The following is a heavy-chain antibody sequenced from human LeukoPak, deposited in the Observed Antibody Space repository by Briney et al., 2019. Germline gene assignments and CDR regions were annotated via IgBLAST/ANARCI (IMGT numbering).Heavy chain of an antibody. D-gene: IGHD6-13*01. Sequence: ASVKVSFKASGYTFTSYAMNWVRQAPGQGLEWMGWINTNTGNPTYAQGFTGRFVFSLDTSVSTAYLQISSLKAEDTAVYYCATGGAAAGPYYYYYGMDVWGQGTTVTVSS. CDR1: GYTFTSYA. CDR2: INTNTGNP. J-gene: IGHJ6*02. CDR3: ATGGAAAGPYYYYYGMDV. V-gene: IGHV7-4-1*02.